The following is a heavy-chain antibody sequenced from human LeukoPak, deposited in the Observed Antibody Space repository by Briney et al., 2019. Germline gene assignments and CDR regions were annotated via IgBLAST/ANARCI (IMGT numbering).Heavy chain of an antibody. D-gene: IGHD1-1*01. Sequence: SETLSLTFAVYGGSFSGYYWSWIRQPPGKGLEWIGEINHSGSTNYNPSLKSRVTISVDTSKNQFSLKLSSVTAADTAVYYCARGFWNDRRPDAFDIWGQGTMVTVSS. J-gene: IGHJ3*02. V-gene: IGHV4-34*01. CDR2: INHSGST. CDR1: GGSFSGYY. CDR3: ARGFWNDRRPDAFDI.